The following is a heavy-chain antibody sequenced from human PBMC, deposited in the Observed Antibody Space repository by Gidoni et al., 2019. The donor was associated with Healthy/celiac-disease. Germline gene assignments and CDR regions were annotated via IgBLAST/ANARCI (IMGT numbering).Heavy chain of an antibody. CDR1: GASIHMDRCY. V-gene: IGHV4-31*11. CDR2: LSYNGNT. D-gene: IGHD6-19*01. CDR3: ARAASAPLFWYFDL. Sequence: QVQLPASGPRLVKPSETLSLTCAVSGASIHMDRCYWTWIRHRPGKGLEWMAYLSYNGNTYYNPSLESRISMSVDTSANQFSLSLASVTAADTALYFWARAASAPLFWYFDLWGRGTLVTVSS. J-gene: IGHJ2*01.